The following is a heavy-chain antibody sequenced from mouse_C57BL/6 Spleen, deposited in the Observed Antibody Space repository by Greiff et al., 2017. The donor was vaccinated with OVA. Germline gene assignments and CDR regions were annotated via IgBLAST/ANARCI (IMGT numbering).Heavy chain of an antibody. J-gene: IGHJ1*03. CDR1: GYSITSGYY. CDR3: ARDRDSWYFDV. Sequence: EVKLMESGPGLVKPSQSLSLTCSVTGYSITSGYYWNWIRQFPGNKLEWMGYISYDGSNNYNPSLKNRISITRDTSKNQFFLKLNSVTTEDTATYYCARDRDSWYFDVWGTGTTVTVSS. CDR2: ISYDGSN. V-gene: IGHV3-6*01.